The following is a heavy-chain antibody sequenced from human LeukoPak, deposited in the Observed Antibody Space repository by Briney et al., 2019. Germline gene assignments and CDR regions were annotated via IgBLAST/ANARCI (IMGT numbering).Heavy chain of an antibody. CDR1: GHTFVAYY. CDR2: INPNSGGT. V-gene: IGHV1-2*02. CDR3: ARDKDGYNYVPYY. Sequence: ASVKVSCKASGHTFVAYYVHWFRQAPGQGLEWMGWINPNSGGTNYAQNFQDRVTMTGDTSISTAYVDLSRLRSDDTAVYYCARDKDGYNYVPYYWGQGTLVTVSS. D-gene: IGHD5-24*01. J-gene: IGHJ4*02.